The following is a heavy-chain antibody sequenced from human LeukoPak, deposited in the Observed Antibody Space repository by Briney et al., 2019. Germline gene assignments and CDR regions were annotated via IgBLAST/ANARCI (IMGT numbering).Heavy chain of an antibody. CDR3: ASQTVVATIEGAFNT. CDR2: IYDSGST. V-gene: IGHV4-59*01. J-gene: IGHJ3*02. Sequence: SETLSLTCTVSGGSINNFYWSWIRQPPGKGLEWIGYIYDSGSTNYNPSLKSRVTISVDTSKNQFSLKLNSVTAADTAVYYCASQTVVATIEGAFNTWGQGTMVTVSS. D-gene: IGHD2-15*01. CDR1: GGSINNFY.